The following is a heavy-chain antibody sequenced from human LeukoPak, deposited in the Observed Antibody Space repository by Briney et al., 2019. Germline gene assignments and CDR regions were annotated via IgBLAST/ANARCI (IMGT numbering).Heavy chain of an antibody. D-gene: IGHD3-16*02. CDR2: IYYSGST. Sequence: SETLSLTCTVSGGSISSYYWSWIRQPPGKGLEWIGYIYYSGSTNYNPSLKSRVTISVDKSKNQFSLKLSSVTAADTAVYYCARVQAFGGVIVMWGQGTLVTVSS. V-gene: IGHV4-59*12. CDR3: ARVQAFGGVIVM. J-gene: IGHJ4*02. CDR1: GGSISSYY.